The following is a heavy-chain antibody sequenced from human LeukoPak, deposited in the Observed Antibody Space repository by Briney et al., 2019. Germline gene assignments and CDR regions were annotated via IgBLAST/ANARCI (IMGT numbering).Heavy chain of an antibody. V-gene: IGHV3-23*01. CDR2: ISGSGGSA. CDR1: GFTFSSYA. D-gene: IGHD2-2*01. J-gene: IGHJ1*01. Sequence: GGSLRLSCAASGFTFSSYAMSWVRQAPGKGLEWVAAISGSGGSAYYADSVKGRFTISRDNSKNTLYLQMNSLRAEDTAVYYCAKDLDPAATGSEYSQHWGQGALVTVSS. CDR3: AKDLDPAATGSEYSQH.